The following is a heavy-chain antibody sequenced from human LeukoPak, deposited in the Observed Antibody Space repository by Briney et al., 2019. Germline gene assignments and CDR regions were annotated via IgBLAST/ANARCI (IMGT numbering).Heavy chain of an antibody. CDR2: ISGSGSAM. CDR1: GFTFSSYS. V-gene: IGHV3-48*01. J-gene: IGHJ4*02. CDR3: ARGTGSNYTLGY. Sequence: GGSLRLSCAASGFTFSSYSMNWVRRAPGKGLEWVSYISGSGSAMYYADSVKGRFTISRDNAKNSLYLQMNSLRAEDTAVYYCARGTGSNYTLGYWGQGTLVTVSS. D-gene: IGHD4-11*01.